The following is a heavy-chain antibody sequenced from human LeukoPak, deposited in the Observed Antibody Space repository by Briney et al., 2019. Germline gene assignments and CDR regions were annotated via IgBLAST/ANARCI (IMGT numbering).Heavy chain of an antibody. CDR1: GYSISSGSY. CDR2: IYHSGDT. D-gene: IGHD6-13*01. V-gene: IGHV4-38-2*01. Sequence: SQTLSLTCAVSGYSISSGSYWGWVRQPPGKGLEWIGSIYHSGDTYYNPSLRSRLTISVDKFKNQFSLKLTSMTAADTAVYYCSRQGSRSWYGDFDYWGQGTLVTVSS. J-gene: IGHJ4*02. CDR3: SRQGSRSWYGDFDY.